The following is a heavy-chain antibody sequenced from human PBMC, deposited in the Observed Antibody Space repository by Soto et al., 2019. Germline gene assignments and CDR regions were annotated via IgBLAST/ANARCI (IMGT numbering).Heavy chain of an antibody. V-gene: IGHV4-59*01. CDR1: GGSISSYY. CDR2: IYYSGST. Sequence: QVQLQESGPGLVKPSETLSLTCTVSGGSISSYYWSWIRQPPGKGLEWIGYIYYSGSTNYNPSLKSRVTISVDTSKNQFSLKLSAVTAADTAVYYCARDRLAARPDAFDIWGQGTMVTVSS. D-gene: IGHD6-6*01. CDR3: ARDRLAARPDAFDI. J-gene: IGHJ3*02.